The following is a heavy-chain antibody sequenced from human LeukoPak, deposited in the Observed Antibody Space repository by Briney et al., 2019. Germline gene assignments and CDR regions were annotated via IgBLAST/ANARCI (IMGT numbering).Heavy chain of an antibody. CDR3: ARHSSRGHYYDFDF. CDR2: IVPVIGVA. V-gene: IGHV1-69*02. J-gene: IGHJ4*02. Sequence: SVKVSCKAPGDTLITHYISWVRQAPGQGLEWVGRIVPVIGVATYAQSLQGRVTITADRSTNTAYMELSSLRFEDSAVYFCARHSSRGHYYDFDFWGQGSLVTVSS. D-gene: IGHD3-22*01. CDR1: GDTLITHY.